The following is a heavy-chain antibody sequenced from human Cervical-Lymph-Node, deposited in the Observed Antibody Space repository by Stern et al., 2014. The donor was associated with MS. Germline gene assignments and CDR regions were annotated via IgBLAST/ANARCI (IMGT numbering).Heavy chain of an antibody. J-gene: IGHJ4*02. CDR1: GGSISSRY. V-gene: IGHV4-59*08. CDR3: ARLSTAVDF. CDR2: ISHSGDT. Sequence: VQLVESGPGLVKPSETLSLTCAVSGGSISSRYWGWIRQPPGKGLEWIGLISHSGDTKYNPSLKSRVTISLDKSKNQFSLKVPPVTAADTAVYYCARLSTAVDFWGQGTLVTVSS.